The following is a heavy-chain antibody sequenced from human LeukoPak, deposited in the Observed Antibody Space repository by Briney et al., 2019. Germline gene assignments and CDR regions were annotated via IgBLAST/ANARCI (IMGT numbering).Heavy chain of an antibody. Sequence: SETLSLTCAVYGGSFSGYYWSWIRQPPGKGLEWIGEINHSGSTNYNPSLKSRVTISVDTSKNQFSLKLSSVTAADTAVYYCAREMKEYYYYMDVWGKGTTVTISS. V-gene: IGHV4-34*01. CDR3: AREMKEYYYYMDV. CDR2: INHSGST. CDR1: GGSFSGYY. J-gene: IGHJ6*03.